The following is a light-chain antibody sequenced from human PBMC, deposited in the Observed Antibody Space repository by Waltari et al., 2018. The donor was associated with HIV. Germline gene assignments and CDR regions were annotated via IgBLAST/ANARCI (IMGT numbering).Light chain of an antibody. CDR1: QQISSW. Sequence: DIQMTQSPSTLSASVGDRVTITCRASQQISSWVAWFQKKPGKAPKTLIYKASELESGVPSRFSGSGSGTEFTLTISDLHPDDFATYFCQHYNFWPYAFGQGTKVEI. CDR2: KAS. CDR3: QHYNFWPYA. J-gene: IGKJ1*01. V-gene: IGKV1-5*03.